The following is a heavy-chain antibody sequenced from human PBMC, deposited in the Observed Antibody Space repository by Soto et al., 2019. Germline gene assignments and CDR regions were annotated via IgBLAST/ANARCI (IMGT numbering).Heavy chain of an antibody. CDR2: ISYDGSNK. J-gene: IGHJ6*03. V-gene: IGHV3-30*18. CDR3: AKGRHSDIVVVPAASYYYYYMDV. CDR1: GFTFSSYG. D-gene: IGHD2-2*01. Sequence: PGGSLRLSCAASGFTFSSYGMHWVRQAPGKGPEWVAVISYDGSNKYYADSVKGRFTISRDNSKNTLYLQMNSLRAEDTAVYYCAKGRHSDIVVVPAASYYYYYMDVWGKGTTVTVSS.